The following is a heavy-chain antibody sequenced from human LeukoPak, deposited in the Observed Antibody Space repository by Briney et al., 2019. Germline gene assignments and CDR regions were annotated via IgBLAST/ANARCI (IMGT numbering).Heavy chain of an antibody. Sequence: ASVKVSCKVSGYTLTELSMHWVRQAPGKGLEWMGGFDPEDGETIYAQKFQGRVTMATDTSTSTAYMELRSLRSDDTAVYYCARVRRALGYCSGGSCDWFDPWGQGTLVTVSS. V-gene: IGHV1-24*01. CDR3: ARVRRALGYCSGGSCDWFDP. J-gene: IGHJ5*02. CDR1: GYTLTELS. D-gene: IGHD2-15*01. CDR2: FDPEDGET.